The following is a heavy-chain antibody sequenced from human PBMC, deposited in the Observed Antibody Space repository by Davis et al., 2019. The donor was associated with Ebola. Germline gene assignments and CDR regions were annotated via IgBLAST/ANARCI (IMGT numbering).Heavy chain of an antibody. CDR3: ARGWLRAGMDV. CDR2: TYYNSKWYN. CDR1: GDTVSGGSGA. D-gene: IGHD5-18*01. Sequence: PSETLSLTCAISGDTVSGGSGAWNWIRQSPSRGLEWLGRTYYNSKWYNDYAVSVKSRITINPDTSKNQLSLHLNSMTPEDTAVYYCARGWLRAGMDVWGEGTTVTVSS. J-gene: IGHJ6*04. V-gene: IGHV6-1*01.